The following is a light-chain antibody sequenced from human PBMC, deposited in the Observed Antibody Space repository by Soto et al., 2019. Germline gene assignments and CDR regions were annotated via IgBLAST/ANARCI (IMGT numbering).Light chain of an antibody. CDR1: RSVSSSY. CDR3: QQYDTSPL. Sequence: EIVLTQSPGTLSLSPGERATLSCRASRSVSSSYLAWYQQKPGQAPRLLIYGASSRATGIPDRFSGSGSGTDFTLTISRLEPEDFAVYYCQQYDTSPLFGPGTKVGLK. V-gene: IGKV3-20*01. CDR2: GAS. J-gene: IGKJ3*01.